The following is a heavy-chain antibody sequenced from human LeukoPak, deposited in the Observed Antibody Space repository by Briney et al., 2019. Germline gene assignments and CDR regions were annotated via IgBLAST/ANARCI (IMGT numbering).Heavy chain of an antibody. D-gene: IGHD4-17*01. Sequence: GGSLRLSCAASGFTVSSNYMSWVRQAPGKGLEWVSVIYSGGSTYYADSVKGRFTISRDNSKNTLYLQMNSLRAEDTAVYYCARDKSDYGDYVGWFDPWGQGTLVTVSS. CDR2: IYSGGST. V-gene: IGHV3-53*01. CDR1: GFTVSSNY. CDR3: ARDKSDYGDYVGWFDP. J-gene: IGHJ5*02.